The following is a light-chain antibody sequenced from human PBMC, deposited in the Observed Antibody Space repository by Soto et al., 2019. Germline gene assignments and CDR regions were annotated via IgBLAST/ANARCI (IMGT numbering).Light chain of an antibody. CDR3: QVWDSSSDHVI. J-gene: IGLJ2*01. V-gene: IGLV3-21*02. CDR1: NIGSKN. CDR2: DDR. Sequence: YELTQPPSVSVAPGQTARMTCAGNNIGSKNVHWYQQKPGQAPTLVVYDDRSRPSGIPERLSGSNSGNTATLTISRVEAGDEADYYCQVWDSSSDHVIFGGGTKLTVL.